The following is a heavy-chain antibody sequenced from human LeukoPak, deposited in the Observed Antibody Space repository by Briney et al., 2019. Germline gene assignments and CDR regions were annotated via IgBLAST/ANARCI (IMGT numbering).Heavy chain of an antibody. J-gene: IGHJ4*02. CDR1: GFTFSSYW. D-gene: IGHD5-24*01. Sequence: GGSLRLSCAASGFTFSSYWTSWVRQAPGKGLEWVSSISSSSSYIYYADSVKGRFTISRDNAKNSLYLQMNSLRAEDTAVYYCARDARNIQYYFDYWGQGTLVTVSS. CDR2: ISSSSSYI. CDR3: ARDARNIQYYFDY. V-gene: IGHV3-21*01.